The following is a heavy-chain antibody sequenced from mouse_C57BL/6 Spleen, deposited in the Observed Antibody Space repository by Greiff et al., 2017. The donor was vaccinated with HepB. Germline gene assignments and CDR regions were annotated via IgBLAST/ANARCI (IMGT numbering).Heavy chain of an antibody. CDR3: ARFYYGDPAWFAY. D-gene: IGHD2-13*01. J-gene: IGHJ3*01. Sequence: VQLQQSGPELVKPGASVKMSCKASGYTFTDYNMHWVKQSHGKSLEWIGYINPNNGGTSYNQKFKGKATLTVNKSSSTAYMELRSLTSEDSAVYYCARFYYGDPAWFAYWGQGTLVTVSA. CDR2: INPNNGGT. V-gene: IGHV1-22*01. CDR1: GYTFTDYN.